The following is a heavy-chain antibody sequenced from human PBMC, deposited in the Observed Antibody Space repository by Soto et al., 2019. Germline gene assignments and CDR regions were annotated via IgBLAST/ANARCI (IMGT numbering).Heavy chain of an antibody. CDR2: IYYSGST. CDR3: ARDRDGYNFFDY. CDR1: GGSINAYY. V-gene: IGHV4-59*01. J-gene: IGHJ4*02. D-gene: IGHD5-12*01. Sequence: QVQLQESGPGLVKTSETLSLTCTVSGGSINAYYWNWIRQPPGKGLEWIGYIYYSGSTNYNPSLTSRFTLSIDTSKNQFSLKVSSVTAADTAVYYCARDRDGYNFFDYWGQGTLVTVSS.